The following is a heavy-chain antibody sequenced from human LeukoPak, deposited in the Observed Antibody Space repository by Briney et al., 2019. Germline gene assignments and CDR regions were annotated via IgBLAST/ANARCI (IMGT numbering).Heavy chain of an antibody. D-gene: IGHD2-21*02. CDR2: INHSGST. Sequence: SETLSLTCAVYGGSFSGYYWSWIRQPPGKGLEWIGEINHSGSTNYNPSLKSRVTISVDTSKNQFSLKLSSVTAADTAVYYCARHWGDSCGDWECYFDYWGQGTLATVSS. CDR3: ARHWGDSCGDWECYFDY. J-gene: IGHJ4*02. V-gene: IGHV4-34*01. CDR1: GGSFSGYY.